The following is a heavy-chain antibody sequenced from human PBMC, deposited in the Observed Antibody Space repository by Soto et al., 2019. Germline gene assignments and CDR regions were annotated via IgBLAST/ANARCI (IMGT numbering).Heavy chain of an antibody. Sequence: GGSLRLSCAAYGFTFSSYAMSWVRQAPGKGLEWLSAISGSGGSKYYADSVKGRFTISRDNSKNTLYLQMNSLRAEDTAVYYCARPRIAASCAFDYWGQGTLVTVSS. D-gene: IGHD6-13*01. J-gene: IGHJ4*02. CDR2: ISGSGGSK. CDR3: ARPRIAASCAFDY. CDR1: GFTFSSYA. V-gene: IGHV3-23*01.